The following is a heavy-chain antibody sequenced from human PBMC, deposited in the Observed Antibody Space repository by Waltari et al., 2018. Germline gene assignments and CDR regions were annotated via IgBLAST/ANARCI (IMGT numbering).Heavy chain of an antibody. V-gene: IGHV4-34*01. J-gene: IGHJ4*02. Sequence: QVQLQQWGAGLLKPSETLSLTCAVYGGSFSGYYWSWIRQPPGKGLEWIGEINHSGSTHSHPSLKSRVTISVDTSKNQFSLKLSSVTAADTAVYYCARAYCSSTSCYEGFDYWGQGTLVTVSS. D-gene: IGHD2-2*01. CDR1: GGSFSGYY. CDR2: INHSGST. CDR3: ARAYCSSTSCYEGFDY.